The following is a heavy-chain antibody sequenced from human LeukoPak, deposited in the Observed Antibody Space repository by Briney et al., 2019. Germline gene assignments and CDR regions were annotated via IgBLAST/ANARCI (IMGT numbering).Heavy chain of an antibody. CDR1: GFTFSNFW. D-gene: IGHD5-12*01. V-gene: IGHV3-74*01. J-gene: IGHJ4*02. CDR3: AKSIYSGYGSYLDY. CDR2: IYGDGSFT. Sequence: GGSLRLSCAASGFTFSNFWMHWVRQAPGKGLVWVALIYGDGSFTRYADSVKGRFTISRDNAKNTVYLQMNSLRAEDTAVYYCAKSIYSGYGSYLDYWGQGTLVTVSS.